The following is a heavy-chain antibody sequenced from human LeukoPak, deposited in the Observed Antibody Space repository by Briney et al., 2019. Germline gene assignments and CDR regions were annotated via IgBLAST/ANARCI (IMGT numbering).Heavy chain of an antibody. CDR1: GYTFTSYS. V-gene: IGHV1-18*01. CDR3: ARDGLRLGGLSLSFDY. D-gene: IGHD3-16*02. J-gene: IGHJ4*02. Sequence: ASVKVSCKASGYTFTSYSISWVRQAPGQGLEWMGWISSYNGNTNYAQKLQGRVTMTGDMSTSTIYMELSSLRSEDTAMYYCARDGLRLGGLSLSFDYWGQGTLVTVSS. CDR2: ISSYNGNT.